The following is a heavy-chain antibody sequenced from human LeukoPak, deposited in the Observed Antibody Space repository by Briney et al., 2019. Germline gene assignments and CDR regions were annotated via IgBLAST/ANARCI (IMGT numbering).Heavy chain of an antibody. J-gene: IGHJ4*02. Sequence: GGSLRLSCAASGFTFSNYWMHWVRQAPGKGLVWVSRINRDGGTTDYADSVKGRFTISRDNAKNTLYLRMNSLRAEDTAVYYCTRGCGGGACYGDYWGQGTLVTVSS. CDR2: INRDGGTT. CDR1: GFTFSNYW. D-gene: IGHD2-21*02. V-gene: IGHV3-74*01. CDR3: TRGCGGGACYGDY.